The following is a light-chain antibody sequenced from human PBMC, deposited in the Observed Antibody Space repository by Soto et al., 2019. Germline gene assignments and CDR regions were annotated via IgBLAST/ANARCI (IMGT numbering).Light chain of an antibody. CDR3: SSYTSSSLVV. CDR1: SSDVGGYNY. J-gene: IGLJ2*01. Sequence: QSVLTQPASVSGSPGQSITISCTGTSSDVGGYNYVSWYQQHPGKAPKLMIYEVSHRPSGVSHRFSGSKSGKTASLTISGLSADEEADYYCSSYTSSSLVVFGGGTKLTVL. V-gene: IGLV2-14*01. CDR2: EVS.